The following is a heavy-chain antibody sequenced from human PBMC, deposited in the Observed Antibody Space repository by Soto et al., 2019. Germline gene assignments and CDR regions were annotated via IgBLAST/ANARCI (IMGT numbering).Heavy chain of an antibody. CDR3: ARLPYGSGSYYPNYYYYGMDV. CDR2: IYPGDSDT. CDR1: GYSFTRYW. J-gene: IGHJ6*02. Sequence: PGESLKISCKGSGYSFTRYWIGWVRQMPGKGLEWMGIIYPGDSDTRYSPSFQGQVTIPADKSISTAYLQWSSLKASDTAIYYCARLPYGSGSYYPNYYYYGMDVWGQGTTVTVSS. V-gene: IGHV5-51*01. D-gene: IGHD3-10*01.